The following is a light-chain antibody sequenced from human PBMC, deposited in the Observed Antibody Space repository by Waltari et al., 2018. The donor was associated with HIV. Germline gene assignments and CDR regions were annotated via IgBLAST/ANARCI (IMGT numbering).Light chain of an antibody. CDR1: ALGTQY. CDR2: KET. J-gene: IGLJ3*02. V-gene: IGLV3-25*03. CDR3: QSAATSGTYDRL. Sequence: SYEPTQPPSVSVSPGQTARIICSGDALGTQYDYWYQQKAGPAPCLLKYKETKRSSGIPERFSGSSSGSTVTLTISGVQPEDEADYYCQSAATSGTYDRLFGGGTRLTVL.